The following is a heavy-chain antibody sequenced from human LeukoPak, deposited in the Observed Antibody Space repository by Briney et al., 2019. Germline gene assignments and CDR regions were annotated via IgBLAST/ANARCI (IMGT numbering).Heavy chain of an antibody. CDR1: GFTFDSYW. D-gene: IGHD3-10*01. CDR2: KWYDGSHK. J-gene: IGHJ4*02. CDR3: ARDLLLWFGELSGDSDY. V-gene: IGHV3-33*08. Sequence: PGGSLRLSCTPSGFTFDSYWMSWVRRAPGKGLEGVAVKWYDGSHKYYADSVKGRFTISRDNSKNTLHLQMNSLRAEDTAVYYCARDLLLWFGELSGDSDYWGQGTLVTVSS.